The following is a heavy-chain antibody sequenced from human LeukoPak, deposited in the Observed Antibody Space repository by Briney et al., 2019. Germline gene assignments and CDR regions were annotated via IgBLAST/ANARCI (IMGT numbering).Heavy chain of an antibody. D-gene: IGHD5-12*01. CDR3: ARVLTSGYSGYDQPPLGY. Sequence: GGSLRLSCAASGFTFSSYWMHWVRQAPGKGLVWVSRINSDGSSTSYADSVKGRFTISRDNAKNTLYLQMNSLRAEDTAVYYCARVLTSGYSGYDQPPLGYWGQGTLVTVSS. V-gene: IGHV3-74*01. J-gene: IGHJ4*02. CDR1: GFTFSSYW. CDR2: INSDGSST.